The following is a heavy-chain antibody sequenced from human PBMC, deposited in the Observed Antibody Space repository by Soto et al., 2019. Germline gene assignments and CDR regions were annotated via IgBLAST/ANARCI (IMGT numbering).Heavy chain of an antibody. D-gene: IGHD3-22*01. Sequence: QVQLQESGPGLVKPSETLSLTCTVSGGSISSYYWSWIRQPPGKGLEWIGYIYYSGSTNYSPSLKSLDTISVDTSENQFSLKLSSVTAADTAVYYCARHASHYYDSSGYTHYFDYWGQGTLVTVSS. J-gene: IGHJ4*02. V-gene: IGHV4-59*08. CDR1: GGSISSYY. CDR2: IYYSGST. CDR3: ARHASHYYDSSGYTHYFDY.